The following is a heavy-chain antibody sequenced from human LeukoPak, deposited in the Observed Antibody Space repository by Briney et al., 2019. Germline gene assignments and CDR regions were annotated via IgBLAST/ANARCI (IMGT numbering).Heavy chain of an antibody. CDR2: IIPIFGTA. Sequence: EASVKVSCKASGGTFSSYAISWVRQAPGQGLEWMGGIIPIFGTANYAQKFQGRVTITADESTSTAYMELSSLRSEDMAVYYCAREYSRNYYYGMDVWGKGTTVTVSS. CDR1: GGTFSSYA. V-gene: IGHV1-69*13. J-gene: IGHJ6*04. D-gene: IGHD6-13*01. CDR3: AREYSRNYYYGMDV.